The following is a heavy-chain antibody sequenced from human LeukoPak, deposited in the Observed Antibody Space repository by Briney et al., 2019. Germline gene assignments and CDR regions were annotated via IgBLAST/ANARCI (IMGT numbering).Heavy chain of an antibody. CDR1: GYDFTKYA. V-gene: IGHV1-3*03. Sequence: ASVRVSCKASGYDFTKYAVQWVRQAPGQRLEWRGWIDAGNGRTKYSQDCQGRVTITRDTSASMAFMELSSLTSDDMAVYYSARGILSTTVTAYYLDYWGQGTLVTVSS. CDR2: IDAGNGRT. J-gene: IGHJ4*02. D-gene: IGHD4-17*01. CDR3: ARGILSTTVTAYYLDY.